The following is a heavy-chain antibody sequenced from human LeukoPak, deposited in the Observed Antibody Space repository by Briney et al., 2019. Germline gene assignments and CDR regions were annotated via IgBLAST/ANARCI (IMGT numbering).Heavy chain of an antibody. J-gene: IGHJ4*01. CDR2: ISSSGNT. Sequence: GGSLRLSCAASGFTLSDYAMAWVRQAPGKGLEWVSSISSSGNTYYADSVKGRFTISRDNSKNTLYLQMNSLRAEDTAVYYCVRGLRGNYDYWGHRTLVTLSS. D-gene: IGHD1-7*01. CDR3: VRGLRGNYDY. V-gene: IGHV3-23*01. CDR1: GFTLSDYA.